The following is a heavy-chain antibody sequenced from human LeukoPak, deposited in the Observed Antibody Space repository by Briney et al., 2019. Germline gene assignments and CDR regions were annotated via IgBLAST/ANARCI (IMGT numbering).Heavy chain of an antibody. CDR1: GGSFSGYY. V-gene: IGHV4-59*01. CDR3: ARMRRGGDLWSGYYIGWFDP. CDR2: IYYSGST. D-gene: IGHD3-3*01. J-gene: IGHJ5*02. Sequence: SETLSLTCAVYGGSFSGYYWSWIRQPPGKGLEWIGYIYYSGSTNYNPSLKSRVTISVDTSKNQFSLKLSSVTAADTAVYYCARMRRGGDLWSGYYIGWFDPWGQGTLVTVSS.